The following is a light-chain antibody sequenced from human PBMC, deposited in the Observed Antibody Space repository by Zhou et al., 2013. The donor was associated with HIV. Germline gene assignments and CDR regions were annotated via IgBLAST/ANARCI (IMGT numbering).Light chain of an antibody. CDR2: AAS. CDR1: QSISSY. J-gene: IGKJ1*01. CDR3: QQSYSTPPM. V-gene: IGKV1-39*01. Sequence: DIQMTQSPSSLSASVGDRVTITCRASQSISSYLNWYHQKPGKAPKLLIYAASSLQSGVPSRFSGSGSGTDFTLTISSLQPEDFATYYCQQSYSTPPMFGQGTKVEIK.